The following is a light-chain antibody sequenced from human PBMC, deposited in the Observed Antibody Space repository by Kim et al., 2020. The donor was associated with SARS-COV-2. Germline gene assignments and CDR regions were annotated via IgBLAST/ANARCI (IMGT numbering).Light chain of an antibody. Sequence: VSPGQTASFTCSGDKLGDKYACWYQQKPGQSPVLVIYQDSKRPSGIPERFSGSNSGNTATLTISGTQAMDEADYYCQAWDSSTAGVFGTGTKVTVL. J-gene: IGLJ1*01. CDR2: QDS. CDR1: KLGDKY. V-gene: IGLV3-1*01. CDR3: QAWDSSTAGV.